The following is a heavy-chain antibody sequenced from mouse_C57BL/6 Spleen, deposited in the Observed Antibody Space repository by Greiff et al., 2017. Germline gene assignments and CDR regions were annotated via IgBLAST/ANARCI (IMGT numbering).Heavy chain of an antibody. CDR1: GYTFTSYD. CDR3: ASLTTVVATDY. CDR2: IYPRDGST. J-gene: IGHJ2*01. D-gene: IGHD1-1*01. Sequence: VKLMESGPELVKPGASVKLSCKASGYTFTSYDINWVKQRPGQGLEWIGWIYPRDGSTKYNEKFKGKATLTVDTSSSTAYMELHSLTSEDSAVYFCASLTTVVATDYWGQGTTRTVSS. V-gene: IGHV1-85*01.